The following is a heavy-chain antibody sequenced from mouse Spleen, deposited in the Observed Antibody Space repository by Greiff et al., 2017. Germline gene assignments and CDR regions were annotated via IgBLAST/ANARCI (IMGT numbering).Heavy chain of an antibody. Sequence: EVQLQQSGPELVKPGASVKISCKASGYTFTDYYMNWVKQSHGKSLEWIGDINPNNGGTSYNQKFKGKATLTVDKSSSTAYMELRSLTSEDSAVYYCARDYYDGSYPYWGQGTSVTVSS. CDR1: GYTFTDYY. V-gene: IGHV1-26*01. CDR2: INPNNGGT. J-gene: IGHJ4*01. CDR3: ARDYYDGSYPY. D-gene: IGHD1-1*01.